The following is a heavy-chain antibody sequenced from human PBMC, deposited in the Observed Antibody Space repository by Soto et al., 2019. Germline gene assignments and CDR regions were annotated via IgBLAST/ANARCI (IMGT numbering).Heavy chain of an antibody. V-gene: IGHV1-46*01. D-gene: IGHD2-2*01. J-gene: IGHJ4*02. Sequence: ASVKVSCKAPGDTFTSYYLNWVRQAPGQGLEWMGVVNPHGGSTKYAQKFQGRITMTRDTARSTVYLEMRSLRSDDTAVYYCAKGYQLPALDYWGQGTLVTVSS. CDR1: GDTFTSYY. CDR2: VNPHGGST. CDR3: AKGYQLPALDY.